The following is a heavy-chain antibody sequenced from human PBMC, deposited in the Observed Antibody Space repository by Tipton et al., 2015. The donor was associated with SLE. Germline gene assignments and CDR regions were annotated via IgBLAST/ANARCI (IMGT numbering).Heavy chain of an antibody. CDR2: ISSDGTDI. Sequence: LSLTCTVSGGSISSHYWSWIRQPPGKGLVWVSRISSDGTDITYADSVKGRFTISRDNAKNSLYLQMNSLRAEDTAVYYCARMVVTGAFDIWGQGTMVTVSS. J-gene: IGHJ3*02. D-gene: IGHD2-21*02. CDR3: ARMVVTGAFDI. V-gene: IGHV3-74*01. CDR1: GGSISSHY.